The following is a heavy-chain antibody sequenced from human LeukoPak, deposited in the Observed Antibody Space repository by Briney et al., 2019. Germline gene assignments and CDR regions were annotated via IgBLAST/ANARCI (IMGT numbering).Heavy chain of an antibody. CDR2: ISHSGST. V-gene: IGHV4-34*01. CDR1: GGSFSGYY. CDR3: AAQYSGYVRLDY. D-gene: IGHD5-12*01. J-gene: IGHJ4*02. Sequence: SETLSLTCAVYGGSFSGYYWSWIRQPPGKGLEWIGEISHSGSTNYNPSLKSRVTISVDTSKNQFSLKLSFVTAADTAVYYCAAQYSGYVRLDYWGQGTLVTVSS.